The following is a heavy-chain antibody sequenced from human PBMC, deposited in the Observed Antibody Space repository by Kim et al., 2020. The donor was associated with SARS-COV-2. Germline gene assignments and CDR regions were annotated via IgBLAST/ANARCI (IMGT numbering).Heavy chain of an antibody. D-gene: IGHD2-2*01. J-gene: IGHJ5*01. Sequence: SETLSLTCSVSGDSISSYYCSWIRQLPGKGLGWLGYIYYSGSTDYNPSLKTRVTISWDTSKNQFSLDLTSVTDADTAVYYCARSEGRASWHQFDYWSHGILVTVSS. CDR3: ARSEGRASWHQFDY. CDR2: IYYSGST. CDR1: GDSISSYY. V-gene: IGHV4-59*01.